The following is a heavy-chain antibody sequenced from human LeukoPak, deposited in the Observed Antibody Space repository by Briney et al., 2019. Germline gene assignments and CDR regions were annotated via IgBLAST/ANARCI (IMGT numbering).Heavy chain of an antibody. CDR3: AKDLVRGADC. V-gene: IGHV3-23*01. Sequence: GGSLRLSCAASGFTFSNSAMSWVRQAPGKGLEWVSATTGSGGSTFYADSVRGRFIISRDNSKNTLYLQMNSLRAEDTAMYYCAKDLVRGADCWGQGTLVTVSS. CDR2: TTGSGGST. CDR1: GFTFSNSA. J-gene: IGHJ4*02. D-gene: IGHD3-10*01.